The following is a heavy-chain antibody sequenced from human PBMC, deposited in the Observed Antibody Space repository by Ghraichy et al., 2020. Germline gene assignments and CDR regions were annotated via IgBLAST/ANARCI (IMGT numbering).Heavy chain of an antibody. V-gene: IGHV4-34*01. Sequence: GSLRLSCAVYGGSFSGYYWSWIRQPPGKGLVWIGEINHSGSTNYNPSLKSRVTISVDTSKNQFSLKLSSVTAADTAVYYCARDRRLHYDFWSGSRNYYYYGMDVWGQGTTVTVSS. D-gene: IGHD3-3*01. J-gene: IGHJ6*02. CDR2: INHSGST. CDR1: GGSFSGYY. CDR3: ARDRRLHYDFWSGSRNYYYYGMDV.